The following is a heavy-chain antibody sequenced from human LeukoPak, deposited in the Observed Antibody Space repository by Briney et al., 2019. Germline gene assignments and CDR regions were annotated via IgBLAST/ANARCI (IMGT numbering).Heavy chain of an antibody. Sequence: ASVKVSCKASGYTFTSYGISWVRQAPGQGLEWMGWMNPNSGNTGYAQKFQGRVTMTRNTSISTAYMELSSLRSEDTAVYYCARGGVVTLDFDYWGQGTLVTVSS. J-gene: IGHJ4*02. D-gene: IGHD4-23*01. CDR1: GYTFTSYG. V-gene: IGHV1-8*02. CDR3: ARGGVVTLDFDY. CDR2: MNPNSGNT.